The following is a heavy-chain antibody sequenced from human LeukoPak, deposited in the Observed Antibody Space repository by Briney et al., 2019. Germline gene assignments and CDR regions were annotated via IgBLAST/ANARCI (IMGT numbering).Heavy chain of an antibody. V-gene: IGHV4-34*01. CDR1: GGSFSGYY. Sequence: SETLSLTCAVYGGSFSGYYWSWIRQPPGKGLEWIGEINHSGSTNYNPSLKSRVTISVDTSKNQFSLKLSSVTAADTAVYYCVRDGLGVTGYWGQGTLVTASS. J-gene: IGHJ4*02. D-gene: IGHD3/OR15-3a*01. CDR3: VRDGLGVTGY. CDR2: INHSGST.